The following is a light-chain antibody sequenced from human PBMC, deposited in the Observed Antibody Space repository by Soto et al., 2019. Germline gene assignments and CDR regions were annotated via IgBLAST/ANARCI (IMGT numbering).Light chain of an antibody. Sequence: SYELTQPPSGSVSPGQTASITCSRDKLGDKYACWYQQKPGQSPVLVIYQNNKRPSGIPERLSGSNAGNTATLTRRGTQVMDEGDYYGHAWDSSTADFGGGTTL. J-gene: IGLJ2*01. V-gene: IGLV3-1*01. CDR3: HAWDSSTAD. CDR2: QNN. CDR1: KLGDKY.